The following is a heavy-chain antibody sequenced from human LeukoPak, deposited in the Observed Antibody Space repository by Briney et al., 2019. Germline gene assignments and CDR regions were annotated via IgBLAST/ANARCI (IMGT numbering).Heavy chain of an antibody. CDR3: ARERRYYGSGSYTYYYYYMYV. CDR2: ISAYNGNT. V-gene: IGHV1-18*01. J-gene: IGHJ6*03. CDR1: GYTFTSYG. Sequence: GASVKVSCKASGYTFTSYGISWVRQATGQGLEWMGWISAYNGNTNYAQKLQGRVTMTTDTSTSTAYMELRSLGSDDTAVYYCARERRYYGSGSYTYYYYYMYVWSKGTTVTVSS. D-gene: IGHD3-10*01.